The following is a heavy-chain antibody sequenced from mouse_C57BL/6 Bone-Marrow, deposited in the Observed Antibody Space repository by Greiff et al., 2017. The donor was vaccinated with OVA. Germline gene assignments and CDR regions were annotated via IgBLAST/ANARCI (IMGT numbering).Heavy chain of an antibody. D-gene: IGHD2-4*01. CDR1: GYTFTSYW. V-gene: IGHV1-53*01. Sequence: VQLKQPGTELVKPGASVKLSCKASGYTFTSYWMHWVKQRPGQGLEWIGNINPSNGGTNYNEKFKSKATLTVDKSSSTAYMQLSSLTSEDSAVYYCARSGDYDDWYFDVWGTGTTVTVSS. CDR3: ARSGDYDDWYFDV. CDR2: INPSNGGT. J-gene: IGHJ1*03.